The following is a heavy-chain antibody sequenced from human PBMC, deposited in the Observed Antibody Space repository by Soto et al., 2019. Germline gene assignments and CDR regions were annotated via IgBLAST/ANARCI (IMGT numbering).Heavy chain of an antibody. V-gene: IGHV3-30*18. D-gene: IGHD2-2*01. CDR2: ISYDGSNK. CDR3: ANRASGYDNYYYGMDV. J-gene: IGHJ6*02. CDR1: GFTFSSYG. Sequence: GGSLRLSCAASGFTFSSYGMHWVRQAPGKGLEWVAVISYDGSNKYYADSVKGRFTISRDNSKNTLYLQMNSLRAEDTAVYYCANRASGYDNYYYGMDVWGQGTTVTVS.